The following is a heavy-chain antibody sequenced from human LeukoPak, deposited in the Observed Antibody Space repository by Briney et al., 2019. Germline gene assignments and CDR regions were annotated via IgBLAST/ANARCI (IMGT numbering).Heavy chain of an antibody. D-gene: IGHD1-26*01. CDR3: ARVRSGSHWRGKYYYYHYMDV. J-gene: IGHJ6*03. CDR2: ISRSGSTK. V-gene: IGHV3-11*04. Sequence: GGSLRLSCAASGFTFSDYNMRRIRQAPGKGLEWVSSISRSGSTKYYADSVKGRFTISRDNAKNSLFLQMNSLRAEDTAVYYCARVRSGSHWRGKYYYYHYMDVWGKGTTVTVSS. CDR1: GFTFSDYN.